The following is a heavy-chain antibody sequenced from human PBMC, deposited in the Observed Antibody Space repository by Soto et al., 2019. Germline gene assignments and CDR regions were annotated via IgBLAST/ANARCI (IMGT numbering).Heavy chain of an antibody. D-gene: IGHD3-10*01. Sequence: EVQLVESGGGLVQPGGSLRLSCAASGFTFSSYWMHWVRQAPGKGLVWVSRIKSDGSNINYADSAKGRFTISRDNAKNTLYLQMNSLRAEDTAIYYCARGGFSGSGSFIQGDYWGQGTLVTVSS. V-gene: IGHV3-74*01. CDR1: GFTFSSYW. J-gene: IGHJ4*02. CDR2: IKSDGSNI. CDR3: ARGGFSGSGSFIQGDY.